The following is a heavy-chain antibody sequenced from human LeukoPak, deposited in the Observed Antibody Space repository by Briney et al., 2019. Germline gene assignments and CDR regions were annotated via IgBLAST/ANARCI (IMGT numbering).Heavy chain of an antibody. J-gene: IGHJ4*02. D-gene: IGHD6-19*01. V-gene: IGHV1-69*01. CDR3: ARTISSGWYVFI. Sequence: SVKVSCKASGGTFSSCAISWVRQAPGQGLEWMGGIIPIFGTANYAQKFQGRVTITADESTSTAYMELSSPRSEDTAVYYCARTISSGWYVFIWGQGTLVTVSS. CDR2: IIPIFGTA. CDR1: GGTFSSCA.